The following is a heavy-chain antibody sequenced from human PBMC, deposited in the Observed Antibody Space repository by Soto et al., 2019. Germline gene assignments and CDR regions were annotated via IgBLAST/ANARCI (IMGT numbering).Heavy chain of an antibody. J-gene: IGHJ6*03. V-gene: IGHV1-2*04. D-gene: IGHD5-12*01. CDR2: INPNSGRT. CDR1: GYAFSEYY. Sequence: QVQLVQSGAEVKKPGASVKVSCKASGYAFSEYYIHWMRQAPGQGLEWLGWINPNSGRTKSEQKFQGWVTMTRDTSIRTAYMESSWLKPDDTAVYYCARESGGATATLDYYYFYMDVWGKGTTVTVSS. CDR3: ARESGGATATLDYYYFYMDV.